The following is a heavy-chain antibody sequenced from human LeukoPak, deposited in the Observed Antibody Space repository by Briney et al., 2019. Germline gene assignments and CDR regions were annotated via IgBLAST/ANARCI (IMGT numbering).Heavy chain of an antibody. CDR3: AKLVGHILTGYYTTGYFDY. CDR2: ISGSGGST. V-gene: IGHV3-23*01. CDR1: GFTFSSYA. J-gene: IGHJ4*02. D-gene: IGHD3-9*01. Sequence: PGGSLRLSCAASGFTFSSYAMSWVRQAPGKGLEWGSAISGSGGSTYYADSVQVRFTISRDNSKNTVYLQQNTLRAEDTAVYYCAKLVGHILTGYYTTGYFDYWGQGTLVTVSS.